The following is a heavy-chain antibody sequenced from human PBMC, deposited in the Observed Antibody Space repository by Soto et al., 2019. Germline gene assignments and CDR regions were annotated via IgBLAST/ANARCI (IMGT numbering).Heavy chain of an antibody. J-gene: IGHJ6*02. CDR1: GGSISSCDYY. D-gene: IGHD2-2*01. V-gene: IGHV4-30-4*01. CDR2: IYYSGST. Sequence: PSETRSLTCTVSGGSISSCDYYWSWILQPPWKGLEWIGYIYYSGSTYYNPSLKSRVTISVDTSKNQFSLKLSSVTAADTAVYYCARGVPSLYYYYGMDVWGQGTTVTVSS. CDR3: ARGVPSLYYYYGMDV.